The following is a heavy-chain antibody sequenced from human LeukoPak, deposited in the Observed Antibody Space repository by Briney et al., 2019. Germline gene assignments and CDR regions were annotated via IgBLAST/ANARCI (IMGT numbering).Heavy chain of an antibody. Sequence: GGSLRLSCVASGLTFSSHWMSWVRQAPGKGLEWVANINQNGSEKYHVDSVKGRFTISRDNAKNSLYLQMNSLRAEDTAVYYCARVLYGSGSYSPPLYWGQGTLVTVSS. V-gene: IGHV3-7*01. CDR3: ARVLYGSGSYSPPLY. CDR2: INQNGSEK. J-gene: IGHJ4*02. CDR1: GLTFSSHW. D-gene: IGHD3-10*01.